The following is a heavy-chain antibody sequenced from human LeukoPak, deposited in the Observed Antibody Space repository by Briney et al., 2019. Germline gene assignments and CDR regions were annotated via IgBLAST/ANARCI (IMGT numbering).Heavy chain of an antibody. CDR3: AKGSDYCGNSDYFDY. CDR2: LSGSGGSK. V-gene: IGHV3-23*01. CDR1: GFSVSSNY. J-gene: IGHJ4*02. D-gene: IGHD4-23*01. Sequence: GGSLRLSCAPSGFSVSSNYMSWVRQAPGKGLEWVSALSGSGGSKCYADSVKGRFTLSRDNSKNTLFLQMNSLRAEDTAVYYCAKGSDYCGNSDYFDYWGQGTLVTVSS.